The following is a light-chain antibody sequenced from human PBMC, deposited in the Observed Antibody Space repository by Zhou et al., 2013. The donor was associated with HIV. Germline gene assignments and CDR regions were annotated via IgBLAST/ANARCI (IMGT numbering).Light chain of an antibody. CDR3: QQYGSSPPRYT. CDR2: DAS. J-gene: IGKJ2*01. V-gene: IGKV3D-20*01. Sequence: EIVLTQSPGTLSLSPGESATLSCGASQSVTSNYLAWYQQKPGLAPRLLIYDASSRASGIPDRFGGRGSGTEFTLTISRLEPEDFAVYYCQQYGSSPPRYTFGQGTKLEIK. CDR1: QSVTSNY.